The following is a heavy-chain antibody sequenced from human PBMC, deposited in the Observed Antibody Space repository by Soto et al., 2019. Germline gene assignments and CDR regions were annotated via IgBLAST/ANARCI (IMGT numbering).Heavy chain of an antibody. V-gene: IGHV1-2*04. D-gene: IGHD2-8*01. Sequence: ASVKVSCKASGYTFTGYYMHWGRQAPGQGLEWMGWINPNSGGTNYAQKFQGWVTMTRDTSISTAYMELSRLRSDDTAVYYCARGYCTNGVCYYGMDVWGQGTTVTVSS. CDR1: GYTFTGYY. CDR3: ARGYCTNGVCYYGMDV. J-gene: IGHJ6*02. CDR2: INPNSGGT.